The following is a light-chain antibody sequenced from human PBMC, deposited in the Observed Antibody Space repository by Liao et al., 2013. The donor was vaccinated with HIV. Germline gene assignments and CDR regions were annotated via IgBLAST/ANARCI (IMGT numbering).Light chain of an antibody. V-gene: IGLV3-1*01. Sequence: SYDLTQPPSVSVSPGQTASISCSGHTLGEKYVTWYQQRPGQSPVVVIYEDTKRPSGIPERFSGSNSGNTATLTISGTQAMDEADYYCQAWDTTTAVFGGGTKLTVL. CDR1: TLGEKY. CDR2: EDT. CDR3: QAWDTTTAV. J-gene: IGLJ2*01.